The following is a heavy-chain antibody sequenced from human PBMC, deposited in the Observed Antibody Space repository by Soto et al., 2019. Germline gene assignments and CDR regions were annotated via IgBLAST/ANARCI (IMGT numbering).Heavy chain of an antibody. CDR2: INPKSGGT. J-gene: IGHJ4*02. D-gene: IGHD6-13*01. CDR3: ARGPYSSSLEYYFDY. V-gene: IGHV1-2*04. CDR1: GYSFTDYH. Sequence: GASVKVSCKASGYSFTDYHIHWVRQAPGQGLEWLGRINPKSGGTSTAQKFQGWVTMTTDTSISTASMELTRLTSDDTAIYYCARGPYSSSLEYYFDYWGQGTLVTVSS.